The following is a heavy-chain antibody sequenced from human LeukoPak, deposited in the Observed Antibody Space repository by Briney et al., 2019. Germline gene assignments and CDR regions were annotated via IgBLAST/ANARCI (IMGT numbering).Heavy chain of an antibody. V-gene: IGHV3-15*01. CDR1: GFTFSNAW. Sequence: GGSLRLSCAASGFTFSNAWMSWVRQAPGKGLEWVGRIKSKTDGGTTDYAAPVKGRFTISRDDSKNTLYLQMNSLKTEDTAVYYCTTGGFDGQLTHYYYYYMDVWGKGTTVTVSS. CDR2: IKSKTDGGTT. CDR3: TTGGFDGQLTHYYYYYMDV. D-gene: IGHD2-2*01. J-gene: IGHJ6*03.